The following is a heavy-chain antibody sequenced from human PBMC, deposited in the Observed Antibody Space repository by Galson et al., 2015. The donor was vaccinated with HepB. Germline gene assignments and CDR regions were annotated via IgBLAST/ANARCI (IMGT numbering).Heavy chain of an antibody. CDR2: ISSSGTSI. V-gene: IGHV3-48*03. Sequence: SLRLSCAASGFSFSSYEMNWVRQAPGRGLEWVSYISSSGTSIYYADSVKGRFTISRDNAKNSLYLQMSSLKVEDTAVYYCARWTRIAAVGTIYYYYDVWGQGTAVTVSS. CDR3: ARWTRIAAVGTIYYYYDV. D-gene: IGHD6-13*01. J-gene: IGHJ6*02. CDR1: GFSFSSYE.